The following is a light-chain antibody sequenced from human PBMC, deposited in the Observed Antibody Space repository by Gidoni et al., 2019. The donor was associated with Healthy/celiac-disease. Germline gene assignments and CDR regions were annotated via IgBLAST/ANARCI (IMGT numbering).Light chain of an antibody. Sequence: QSALTQPASLSGSPGQTITISCTGTSSDVGGYNYVSWYQQHPGTAPQLMIYDVSNRPSGVSNRFSCSKSANTASLTISGLQAEDEADYYCSSYTSRSTLVVFGGGTKLTVL. V-gene: IGLV2-14*03. J-gene: IGLJ2*01. CDR2: DVS. CDR1: SSDVGGYNY. CDR3: SSYTSRSTLVV.